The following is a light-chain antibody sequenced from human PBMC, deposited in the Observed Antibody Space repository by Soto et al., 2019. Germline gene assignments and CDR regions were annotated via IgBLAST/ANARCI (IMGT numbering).Light chain of an antibody. J-gene: IGLJ3*02. V-gene: IGLV1-40*01. Sequence: QSVLTQPPSVSGAPGQRVTISCTGSSSNIGAGYDVHWYQQLPGTAPKLLIYVNSNRPSGVPDRLSGSKSGTSASLSITGLQAEDEADYYCQSYDSSLSNWVFGGRTKLTVL. CDR2: VNS. CDR1: SSNIGAGYD. CDR3: QSYDSSLSNWV.